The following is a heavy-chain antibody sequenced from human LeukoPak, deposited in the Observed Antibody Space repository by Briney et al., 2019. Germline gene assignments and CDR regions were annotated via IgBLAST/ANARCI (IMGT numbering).Heavy chain of an antibody. J-gene: IGHJ4*02. Sequence: GGSLRLSCAASGFTFSSYAMHWVRQAPGKGLEWVSAISGSGGSTYYADSVKGRFTISRDNSKNTLYLQMNSLRAEDTAVYYCAKAGIYDSSGYYFDYWGQGTLVTVSS. V-gene: IGHV3-23*01. D-gene: IGHD3-22*01. CDR1: GFTFSSYA. CDR3: AKAGIYDSSGYYFDY. CDR2: ISGSGGST.